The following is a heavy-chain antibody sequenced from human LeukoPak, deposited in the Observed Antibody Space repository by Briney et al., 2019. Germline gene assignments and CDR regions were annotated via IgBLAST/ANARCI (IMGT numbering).Heavy chain of an antibody. CDR1: GFTFSTYG. J-gene: IGHJ4*02. V-gene: IGHV3-30*02. Sequence: GGSLRLSCAASGFTFSTYGMHWVRQSPGKGLEWVAFIRYDESKEFYADSLKGRFTVSRDNSQNTLFLQINSLRTEDTAVYYCANALVTTLINTYQIDFWGQGTLVTVSS. CDR3: ANALVTTLINTYQIDF. D-gene: IGHD4-23*01. CDR2: IRYDESKE.